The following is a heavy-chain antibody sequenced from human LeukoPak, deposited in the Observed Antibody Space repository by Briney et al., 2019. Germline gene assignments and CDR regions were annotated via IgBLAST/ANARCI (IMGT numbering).Heavy chain of an antibody. D-gene: IGHD4-17*01. CDR1: GLTFIRYS. CDR3: ARVRGVTTMDY. J-gene: IGHJ4*02. CDR2: ISSSSSYI. V-gene: IGHV3-21*01. Sequence: PGGSLRLSCAASGLTFIRYSMNWVRKAPGKGLEWVSSISSSSSYIYYADSVKGRFTISRDNAKNSLYLQMNSLRAEDTAVYYCARVRGVTTMDYWGQGTLVTVSS.